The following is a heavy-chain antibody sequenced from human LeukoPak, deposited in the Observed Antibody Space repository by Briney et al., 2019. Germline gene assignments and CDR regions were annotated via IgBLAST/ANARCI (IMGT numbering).Heavy chain of an antibody. CDR2: IGGSSSPI. CDR1: GFSFSRFE. Sequence: GGSLRLSCAASGFSFSRFEMNWVRQAPGKGLEWISYIGGSSSPIYYADSVKGRFTISRDNAKNSLFLQMDSLRAEDTAIYYCVGGGLLYFDYWGQGTLVTVSS. J-gene: IGHJ4*02. V-gene: IGHV3-48*03. D-gene: IGHD2-15*01. CDR3: VGGGLLYFDY.